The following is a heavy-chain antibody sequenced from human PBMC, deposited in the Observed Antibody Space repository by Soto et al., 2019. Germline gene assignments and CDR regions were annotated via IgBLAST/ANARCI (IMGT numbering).Heavy chain of an antibody. CDR3: ARDLKGDVVVPAAMRGYYYYYGMDV. V-gene: IGHV1-2*04. CDR2: INPNSGGT. Sequence: ASVKVSCQASGYTFTGYYMHWGRQAPGQRLEWMGWINPNSGGTNYAQKFQGWVTMTRDTSISTAYMELSRLRSDDTAVYYCARDLKGDVVVPAAMRGYYYYYGMDVWGQGTTVTVSS. CDR1: GYTFTGYY. J-gene: IGHJ6*02. D-gene: IGHD2-2*01.